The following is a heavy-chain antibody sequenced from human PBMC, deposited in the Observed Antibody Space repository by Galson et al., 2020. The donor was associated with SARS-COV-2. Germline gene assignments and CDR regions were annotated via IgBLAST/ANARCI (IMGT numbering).Heavy chain of an antibody. D-gene: IGHD6-13*01. J-gene: IGHJ4*02. Sequence: SQTLSLTCAISGDSVSSNSAAWNWIRQSPSRGLEWLGRTYYRSKWYNDYAVSVKGRITFNPDTSKNQFSLQLSSLTPEDTVVYYCARGPSIAADCYFDYWGQGTLVTVSS. CDR3: ARGPSIAADCYFDY. V-gene: IGHV6-1*01. CDR2: TYYRSKWYN. CDR1: GDSVSSNSAA.